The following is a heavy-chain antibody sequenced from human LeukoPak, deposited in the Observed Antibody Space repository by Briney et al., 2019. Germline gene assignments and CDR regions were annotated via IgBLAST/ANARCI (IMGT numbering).Heavy chain of an antibody. CDR1: GFTFSSYA. V-gene: IGHV3-23*01. CDR2: ISGSGSST. D-gene: IGHD3-3*01. CDR3: AKDLRSTPRSGLDY. Sequence: GGSLRLSCAASGFTFSSYAMSWVRQAPGKGLEWVSGISGSGSSTYYADSVKGRFTISRDNSKNTLYLQMNSLRAEDTAVYYCAKDLRSTPRSGLDYWGQGTLVTVSS. J-gene: IGHJ4*02.